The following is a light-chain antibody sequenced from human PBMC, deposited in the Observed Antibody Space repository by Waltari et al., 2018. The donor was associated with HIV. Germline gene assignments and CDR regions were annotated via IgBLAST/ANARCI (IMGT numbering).Light chain of an antibody. J-gene: IGLJ2*01. Sequence: QAVLTQPASLSASPGASASLPCTLRSGIDVAIYRLYWSQQKPGSPPQYLLTYKSDSDKQQGSGVPSRFSGSKDASANAGILLISGLQSGDEADYYCVIWHNSAWVFGGGTKLTVL. CDR3: VIWHNSAWV. CDR2: YKSDSDK. V-gene: IGLV5-45*01. CDR1: SGIDVAIYR.